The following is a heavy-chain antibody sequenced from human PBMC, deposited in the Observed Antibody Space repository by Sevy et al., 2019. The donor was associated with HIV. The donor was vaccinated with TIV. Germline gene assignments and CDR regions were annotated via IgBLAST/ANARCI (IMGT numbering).Heavy chain of an antibody. Sequence: GGSLRLSCAASGFTFSSYSMNWVRQAPGKGLEWVSSISSSSSYIYYADSVKGRFTISRDNAKNSLYLQMNSLRAEDTAVYYCARVPIFGVANFDYWGQRTLVTVSS. CDR1: GFTFSSYS. D-gene: IGHD3-3*01. CDR2: ISSSSSYI. V-gene: IGHV3-21*01. CDR3: ARVPIFGVANFDY. J-gene: IGHJ4*02.